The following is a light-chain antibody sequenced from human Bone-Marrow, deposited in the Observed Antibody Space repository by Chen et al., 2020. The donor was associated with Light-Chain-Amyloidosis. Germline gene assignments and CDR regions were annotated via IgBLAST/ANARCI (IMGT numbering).Light chain of an antibody. CDR3: QSYQGSSQGV. CDR1: SGSIATNE. J-gene: IGLJ3*02. CDR2: EDD. V-gene: IGLV6-57*01. Sequence: NFMLTQPHSVSESPGKTVSISCTRSSGSIATNEVQWYQQRPGSSPTTVIYEDDQRPSGVPDRFAGSIDRSSNSASLTISGLNTEDEADYYCQSYQGSSQGVFGGGTKLTVL.